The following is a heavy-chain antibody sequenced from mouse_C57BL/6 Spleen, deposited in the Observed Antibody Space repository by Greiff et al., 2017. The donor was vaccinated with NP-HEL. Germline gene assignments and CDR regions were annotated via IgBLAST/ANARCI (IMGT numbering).Heavy chain of an antibody. Sequence: EVQRVESGGGLVKPGGSLKLSCAASGFTFSDYGMHWVRQAPEKGLEWVAYISSGSSTIYYADTVKGRFTISRDNAKNTLFLQMTSLRSEDTAMYYCAKADYSNPFAYWGQGTLVTVSA. J-gene: IGHJ3*01. V-gene: IGHV5-17*01. CDR3: AKADYSNPFAY. D-gene: IGHD2-5*01. CDR1: GFTFSDYG. CDR2: ISSGSSTI.